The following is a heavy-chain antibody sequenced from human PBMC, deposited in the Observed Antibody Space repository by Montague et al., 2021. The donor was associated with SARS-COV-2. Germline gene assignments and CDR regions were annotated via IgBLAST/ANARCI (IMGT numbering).Heavy chain of an antibody. CDR1: GGSISSGHYY. D-gene: IGHD1-1*01. V-gene: IGHV4-61*02. Sequence: TLSLTCTVSGGSISSGHYYWAWIRQPAGKGLEWIGRIYTNGFTDYSSSLKNRGTISLDTSKNQFYLKLTSVTAADTAVYYCARTHSCNTAHLDNWGQGTLVTVSS. CDR3: ARTHSCNTAHLDN. CDR2: IYTNGFT. J-gene: IGHJ4*01.